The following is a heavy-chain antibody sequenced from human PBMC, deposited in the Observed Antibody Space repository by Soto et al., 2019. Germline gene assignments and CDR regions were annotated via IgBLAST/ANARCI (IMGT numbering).Heavy chain of an antibody. Sequence: QVQLVESGGGVVQPGRSLRLSCAASGFTFSRYAIHWVRQAPGKGLEWVAVVSYDGSDKFYAASVKGRFTISRDNSENTLYLQMISLKPEDTAVYYCARDFGDYESYYYGMDVWGQGTTVTVSS. CDR3: ARDFGDYESYYYGMDV. CDR2: VSYDGSDK. V-gene: IGHV3-30*01. CDR1: GFTFSRYA. D-gene: IGHD4-17*01. J-gene: IGHJ6*02.